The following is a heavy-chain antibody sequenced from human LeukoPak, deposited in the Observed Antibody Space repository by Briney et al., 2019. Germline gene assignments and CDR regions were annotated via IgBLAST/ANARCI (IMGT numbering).Heavy chain of an antibody. D-gene: IGHD1-26*01. CDR1: GGSISSCCYY. J-gene: IGHJ4*02. CDR2: IYYSGST. Sequence: SQALPLTCPDSGGSISSCCYYWSWIRQPAETALEWIGSIYYSGSTYYNTSLKSRVTISVDTSKNQFSLKLSSVTAADTAVYYCAREGSVWELLLFDYWGQGTLVTVSS. V-gene: IGHV4-39*07. CDR3: AREGSVWELLLFDY.